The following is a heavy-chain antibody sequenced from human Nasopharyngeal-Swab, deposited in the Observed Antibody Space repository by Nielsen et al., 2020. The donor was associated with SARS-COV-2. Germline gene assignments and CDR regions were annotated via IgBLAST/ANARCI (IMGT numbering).Heavy chain of an antibody. CDR3: ARIELRYFDGVVSNGWFDP. Sequence: SETLSLTCTVSGGFITSYYWSWIRQPPRRGLEWIGYIYYSGSTNYNPSLKSRVTISVDTSKNQFSLRLSSLTAADTAVYYCARIELRYFDGVVSNGWFDPWGQGTLVTVSS. CDR2: IYYSGST. J-gene: IGHJ5*02. D-gene: IGHD3-9*01. CDR1: GGFITSYY. V-gene: IGHV4-59*01.